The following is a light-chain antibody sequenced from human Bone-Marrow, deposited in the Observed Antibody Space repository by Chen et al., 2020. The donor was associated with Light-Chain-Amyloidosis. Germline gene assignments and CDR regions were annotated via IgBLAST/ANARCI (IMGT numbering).Light chain of an antibody. V-gene: IGLV2-14*01. J-gene: IGLJ1*01. Sequence: QSALTQPASVSGSPGQSITISCTGTSSDVGGDNHVSWYQQHPDKAPKLMIYEVTNRPSWVPDRFSGSKSDNTASLTSSALQTEDEADYFCRSYTITNTLVFGSGTRVTVL. CDR1: SSDVGGDNH. CDR2: EVT. CDR3: RSYTITNTLV.